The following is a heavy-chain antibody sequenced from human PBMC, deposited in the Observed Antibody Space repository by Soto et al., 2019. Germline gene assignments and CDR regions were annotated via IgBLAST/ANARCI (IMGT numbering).Heavy chain of an antibody. J-gene: IGHJ4*02. CDR3: ASGHYYGSGSPGY. V-gene: IGHV4-34*01. Sequence: TSETLSLTCAVYGGSFSGYYWSWIRQPPGKGLEWIGEINHSGSTNYNPSLKSRVTISVDTSKNQFSLKLSSVTAADTAVYYCASGHYYGSGSPGYWGQGTLVTVSS. D-gene: IGHD3-10*01. CDR1: GGSFSGYY. CDR2: INHSGST.